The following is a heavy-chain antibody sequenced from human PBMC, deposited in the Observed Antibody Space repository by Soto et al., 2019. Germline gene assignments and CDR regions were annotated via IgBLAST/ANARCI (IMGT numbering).Heavy chain of an antibody. CDR2: ISGSGGST. J-gene: IGHJ5*02. CDR3: AKELGYCSSTSCPGGNWFDP. V-gene: IGHV3-23*01. CDR1: GFTFSSYA. Sequence: GESLKISCAASGFTFSSYAMSWVRQAPGKGLEWVSAISGSGGSTYYADSVKGRFTISRDNSKNTLYLQMNSLRAEDTAVYYCAKELGYCSSTSCPGGNWFDPWGQGTLVTVSS. D-gene: IGHD2-2*01.